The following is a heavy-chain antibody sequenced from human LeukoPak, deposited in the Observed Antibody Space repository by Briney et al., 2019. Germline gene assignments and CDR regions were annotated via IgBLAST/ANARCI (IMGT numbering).Heavy chain of an antibody. Sequence: SGTLSLTCAVSGGSISSSNWWSWVRQPPGKGLKWIGEIYHSGSTNYNPSLKSRVTISVDKSKNQFSLKLSSVTAADTAVYYCARDSEYCSGGSCSRFDYWGQGTLVTVSS. CDR2: IYHSGST. J-gene: IGHJ4*02. CDR1: GGSISSSNW. D-gene: IGHD2-15*01. V-gene: IGHV4-4*02. CDR3: ARDSEYCSGGSCSRFDY.